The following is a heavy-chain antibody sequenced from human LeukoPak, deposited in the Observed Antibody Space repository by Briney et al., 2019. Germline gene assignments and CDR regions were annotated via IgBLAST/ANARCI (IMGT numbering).Heavy chain of an antibody. J-gene: IGHJ6*02. Sequence: SETLSLTCTVSGGSISSGGYYWSWIRQHPGKGLEWIGYIYYSGSTYYNPSLKSRVTISVDTSKNQFSLKLSSVTAADTAVYYCARGGYYDSSGYYPLYYYYGMDVWGQGTTVTVSS. CDR2: IYYSGST. D-gene: IGHD3-22*01. CDR1: GGSISSGGYY. V-gene: IGHV4-31*03. CDR3: ARGGYYDSSGYYPLYYYYGMDV.